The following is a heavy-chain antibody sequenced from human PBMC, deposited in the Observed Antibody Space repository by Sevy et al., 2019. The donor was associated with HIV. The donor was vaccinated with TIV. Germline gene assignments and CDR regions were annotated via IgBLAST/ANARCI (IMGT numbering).Heavy chain of an antibody. J-gene: IGHJ4*02. CDR1: GYTFTSYG. Sequence: ASVKVSCKASGYTFTSYGISWVRQAPGQGLEWMGWISAYNGNTNYAQTLQGRVTMTTDTSTSTAYMELRSLRSDDTAVYYCARDAIVATIPDFDYWGQGTLVTVSS. CDR3: ARDAIVATIPDFDY. CDR2: ISAYNGNT. D-gene: IGHD5-12*01. V-gene: IGHV1-18*01.